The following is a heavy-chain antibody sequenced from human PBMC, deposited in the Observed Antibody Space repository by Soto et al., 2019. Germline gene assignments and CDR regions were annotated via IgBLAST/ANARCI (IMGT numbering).Heavy chain of an antibody. CDR3: ARGPDDSDVPRWDY. Sequence: QVQLMQTWAEVRKPGASVRLSCETSGYNFNQYYIHWERKDPGQRLEWMGIINLRGGTTEYAHKFRGRGIVTGDTSTSTAYMELRSMRSEDTAIYFCARGPDDSDVPRWDYWGQGTLVTVSS. CDR1: GYNFNQYY. J-gene: IGHJ4*02. D-gene: IGHD4-17*01. CDR2: INLRGGTT. V-gene: IGHV1-46*02.